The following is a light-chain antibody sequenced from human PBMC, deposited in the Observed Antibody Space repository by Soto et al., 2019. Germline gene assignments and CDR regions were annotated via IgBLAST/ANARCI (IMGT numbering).Light chain of an antibody. V-gene: IGLV2-14*03. CDR2: DVI. Sequence: QSALTQPASVSGSPGQSITISCTGTSSDVGGYNYVSWYQQHPGKAPKLMIYDVINRPSGVSNRFSGSKSGTSASLTISGLQAEDEADYYCSSYTSSSTDVVFGGGTKLTVL. J-gene: IGLJ2*01. CDR1: SSDVGGYNY. CDR3: SSYTSSSTDVV.